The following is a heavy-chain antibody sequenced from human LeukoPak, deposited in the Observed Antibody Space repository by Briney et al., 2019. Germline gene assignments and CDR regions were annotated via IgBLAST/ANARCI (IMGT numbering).Heavy chain of an antibody. CDR2: IYYSGST. V-gene: IGHV4-59*08. CDR3: ARHGTGSYYIY. J-gene: IGHJ4*02. CDR1: GGSINSYY. Sequence: SETLSLTCTVSGGSINSYYWSWIRQPPGKGLEWIGYIYYSGSTNYNPSLKSRVTISVDTSKNQFSLKLSSVTAADTAVYYCARHGTGSYYIYWGQGTLVTVFS. D-gene: IGHD1-26*01.